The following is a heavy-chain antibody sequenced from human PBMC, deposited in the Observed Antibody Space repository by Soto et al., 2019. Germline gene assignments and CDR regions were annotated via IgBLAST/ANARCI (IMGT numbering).Heavy chain of an antibody. J-gene: IGHJ4*02. V-gene: IGHV1-2*02. CDR1: GYTFPGNY. CDR2: INPTSGGT. D-gene: IGHD2-2*01. Sequence: ASVKVSCKASGYTFPGNYMHWVRQAPGQGLEWMALINPTSGGTNYAQKFQGRVTMTWDTSISTAYMELSRLRSDDTAIYYCARGYCSSSGCSHYFDYWGQGTLVTVS. CDR3: ARGYCSSSGCSHYFDY.